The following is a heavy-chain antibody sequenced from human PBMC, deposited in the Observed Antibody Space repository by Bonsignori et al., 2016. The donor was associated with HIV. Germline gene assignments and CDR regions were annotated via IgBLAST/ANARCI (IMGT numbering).Heavy chain of an antibody. CDR3: ARARSITISNFDY. D-gene: IGHD3-3*01. Sequence: WVRQAPGQGLEWMGGIIPIFGTANYAQKFQGRVTITADESTSTAYMELSSLRSEDTAVYYCARARSITISNFDYWGQGTLVTVSS. J-gene: IGHJ4*02. V-gene: IGHV1-69*01. CDR2: IIPIFGTA.